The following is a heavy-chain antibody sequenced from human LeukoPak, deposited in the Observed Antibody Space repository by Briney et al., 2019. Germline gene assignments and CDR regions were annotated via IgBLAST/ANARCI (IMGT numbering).Heavy chain of an antibody. J-gene: IGHJ5*02. V-gene: IGHV1-69*06. CDR1: GGTFSSYA. CDR3: ARGSIGGYCSSTSCLGNWFDP. CDR2: IIPIFGTA. D-gene: IGHD2-2*01. Sequence: ASVKVSCKASGGTFSSYAIGWVRQAPGQGLEWMGGIIPIFGTANYAQKFQGRVTITADKSTSTAYMELSSLRSEDTAVYYCARGSIGGYCSSTSCLGNWFDPWGQGTLVTVSS.